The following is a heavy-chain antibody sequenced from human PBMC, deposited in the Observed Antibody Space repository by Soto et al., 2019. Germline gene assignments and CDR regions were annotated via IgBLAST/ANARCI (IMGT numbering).Heavy chain of an antibody. V-gene: IGHV3-21*01. CDR2: ITSSSSYI. D-gene: IGHD1-20*01. CDR1: GFTFGSYS. CDR3: ARGDNTDYYGMDV. J-gene: IGHJ6*02. Sequence: SGASLRVSCAASGFTFGSYSMNWVRQAPGKGLEWVSSITSSSSYIYYADSVKGRFSISRDNAKNSLYLQMNSLRAEDTAVYYCARGDNTDYYGMDVWAQGTTVTVSS.